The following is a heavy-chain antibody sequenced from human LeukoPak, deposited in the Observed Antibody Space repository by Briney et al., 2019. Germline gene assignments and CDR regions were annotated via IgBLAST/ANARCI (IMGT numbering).Heavy chain of an antibody. Sequence: PGGSLRLSCAASGFTFSSYAMNWVRQAPGKGLEWVSAISGSGGSTYYADSVKGRFTISRDNSKNTLYLQMNSLRAENTAVYYCAKALVGAIDAFDIWGQGTMVTVSS. CDR1: GFTFSSYA. V-gene: IGHV3-23*01. CDR2: ISGSGGST. J-gene: IGHJ3*02. D-gene: IGHD1-26*01. CDR3: AKALVGAIDAFDI.